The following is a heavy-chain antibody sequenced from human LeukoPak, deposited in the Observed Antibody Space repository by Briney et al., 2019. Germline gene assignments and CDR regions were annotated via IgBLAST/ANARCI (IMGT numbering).Heavy chain of an antibody. CDR2: IYYSGST. Sequence: SETLSLTCTVSGGSISSSSYYWGWIRQPPGKGLEWIGSIYYSGSTYYNPSLKSRVTISVDTSKNQFSLKLSSVTAADTAVYYCARTTEGGYSYGYFYYYCMDVWGKGTTVTISS. CDR3: ARTTEGGYSYGYFYYYCMDV. V-gene: IGHV4-39*07. CDR1: GGSISSSSYY. D-gene: IGHD5-18*01. J-gene: IGHJ6*03.